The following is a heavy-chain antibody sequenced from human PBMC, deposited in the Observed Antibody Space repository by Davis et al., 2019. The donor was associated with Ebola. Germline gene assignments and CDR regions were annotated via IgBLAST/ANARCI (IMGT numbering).Heavy chain of an antibody. CDR2: VSAYNGQT. Sequence: ASVKVSCKASGGTFYSYGISWVRQAPGHGLEWMGWVSAYNGQTNYMQRFQNRLTLTTDTSTSTAYMELRGLRSDDTAVYYCAREGYKYDYPRFWDFWGQGTLVTVSS. V-gene: IGHV1-18*01. CDR3: AREGYKYDYPRFWDF. J-gene: IGHJ4*02. CDR1: GGTFYSYG. D-gene: IGHD3-16*01.